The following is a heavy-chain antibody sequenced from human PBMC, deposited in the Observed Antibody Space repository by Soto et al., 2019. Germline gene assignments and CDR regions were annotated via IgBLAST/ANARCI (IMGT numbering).Heavy chain of an antibody. CDR1: GFTFSSYG. J-gene: IGHJ4*02. CDR3: ARVRAAAGPFDY. CDR2: IWYDGSNK. Sequence: PGGSLRLSCAASGFTFSSYGMHWVRQAPGKGLEWVAVIWYDGSNKYYADSVKGRFTISRDNSKNTLYLQMNSLRAEDTAVYYCARVRAAAGPFDYWGQGTLVTVSS. V-gene: IGHV3-33*01. D-gene: IGHD6-13*01.